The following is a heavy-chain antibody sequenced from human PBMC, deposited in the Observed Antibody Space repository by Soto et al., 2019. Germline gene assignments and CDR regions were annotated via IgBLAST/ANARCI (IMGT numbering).Heavy chain of an antibody. CDR1: GFTFSSYW. CDR3: ARDLAAAGTIYRRFDP. Sequence: GGSLRLSCAASGFTFSSYWMSWVRQAPGKGLEWVANIKQDGSEKYYVDSVKGRFTISRDNAKNSLYLQMNSLRAEDTAVYYCARDLAAAGTIYRRFDPWGQGTLVTVSS. D-gene: IGHD6-13*01. CDR2: IKQDGSEK. J-gene: IGHJ5*02. V-gene: IGHV3-7*01.